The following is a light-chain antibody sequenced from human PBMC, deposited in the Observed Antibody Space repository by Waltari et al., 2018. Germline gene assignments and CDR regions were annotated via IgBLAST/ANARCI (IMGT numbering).Light chain of an antibody. Sequence: QSALTQPASVSGSRGQSITISCTGSSSDIGSYNVVSWYQHHPGKAPKLLIYGVNNRPSGVSNRFSCSQSGNTASLTLSGLQAEDEADYYCSSYAGSVVFGGGTKLTVL. CDR2: GVN. CDR1: SSDIGSYNV. J-gene: IGLJ3*02. V-gene: IGLV2-23*02. CDR3: SSYAGSVV.